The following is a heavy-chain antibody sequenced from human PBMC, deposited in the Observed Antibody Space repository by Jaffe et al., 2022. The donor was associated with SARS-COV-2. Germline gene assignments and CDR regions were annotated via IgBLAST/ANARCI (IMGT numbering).Heavy chain of an antibody. CDR2: IYPGDSDT. J-gene: IGHJ4*02. D-gene: IGHD1-26*01. CDR3: ATTPHGRWPYFFDY. CDR1: GYSFTNYW. Sequence: EVQLVQSGAEVKKPGESLKISCKGSGYSFTNYWIGWVRQMPGKGLEWMGIIYPGDSDTRYSPSFQGQVTISADKSITTAYLQWSSLRASDPAMYFCATTPHGRWPYFFDYWGQGTLVTVSS. V-gene: IGHV5-51*01.